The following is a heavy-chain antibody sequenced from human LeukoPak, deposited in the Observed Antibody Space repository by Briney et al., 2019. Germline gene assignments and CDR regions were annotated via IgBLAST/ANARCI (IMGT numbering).Heavy chain of an antibody. CDR2: ISSSGSTI. J-gene: IGHJ4*02. D-gene: IGHD5-18*01. V-gene: IGHV3-11*01. Sequence: GGSLRLSCAASGFTFSDYYMSWIRQAPGKGLEGGSYISSSGSTIYYADSVKGRFTISRHNAKTSLYLQMNSLRAEDTAVYYCARDWGHPPVDTAMVDYWGQGTLVTVSS. CDR1: GFTFSDYY. CDR3: ARDWGHPPVDTAMVDY.